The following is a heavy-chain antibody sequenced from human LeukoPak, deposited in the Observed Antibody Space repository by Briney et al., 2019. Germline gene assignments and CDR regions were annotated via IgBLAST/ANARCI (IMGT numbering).Heavy chain of an antibody. J-gene: IGHJ5*02. CDR1: GASITDHF. D-gene: IGHD6-13*01. CDR2: IYTSGST. CDR3: ARDSGPGAAAGTNWFDP. V-gene: IGHV4-4*07. Sequence: PSETLSLTCTVSGASITDHFWSWIRQPAGKGLEWIGRIYTSGSTNYNPSLKSRVTMSVDTSKNQFSLKLSSVTAADTAVYYCARDSGPGAAAGTNWFDPWGQGTLVTVSS.